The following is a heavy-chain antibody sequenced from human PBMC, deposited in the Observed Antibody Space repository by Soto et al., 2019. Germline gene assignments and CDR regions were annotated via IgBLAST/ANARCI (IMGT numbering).Heavy chain of an antibody. J-gene: IGHJ4*02. CDR2: ISGSGGST. D-gene: IGHD1-7*01. CDR3: AKDRASGITGASGHYDY. Sequence: GGSLRLSCAASGFTFSSYAMSWVRQAPGKGLEWVSAISGSGGSTYYADSVKGRFTISRDNSKNTLYLQMNSLRAEDTAVDYCAKDRASGITGASGHYDYWGQGTLVTVSS. CDR1: GFTFSSYA. V-gene: IGHV3-23*01.